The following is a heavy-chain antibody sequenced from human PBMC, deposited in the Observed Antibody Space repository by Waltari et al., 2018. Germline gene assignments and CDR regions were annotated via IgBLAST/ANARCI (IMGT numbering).Heavy chain of an antibody. Sequence: QVQLVQSGAEVKKPGSSVKVSCKASGGTFSSYAISWVRQAPGPGLEWMGGIIPIFGTANYAQKFQGRVTITADKSTSTAYMELSSLRSEDTAVYYCARGLAVDYYDSSGYYFDYWGQGTLVTVSS. CDR1: GGTFSSYA. D-gene: IGHD3-22*01. CDR2: IIPIFGTA. V-gene: IGHV1-69*14. J-gene: IGHJ4*02. CDR3: ARGLAVDYYDSSGYYFDY.